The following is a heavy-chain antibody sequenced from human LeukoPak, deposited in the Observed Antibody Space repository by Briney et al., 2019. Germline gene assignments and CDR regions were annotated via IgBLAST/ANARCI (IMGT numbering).Heavy chain of an antibody. CDR1: GGSISSSSYY. Sequence: PSETLSLTCTVSGGSISSSSYYWGWIRQPPGKGLEWIGSIYYSGSTYYNPSLKSRVTISVDTSKNQFSLKLSSVTAADTAVYYCARHPGYGGNSDYWGQGTLVTVSS. CDR2: IYYSGST. J-gene: IGHJ4*02. CDR3: ARHPGYGGNSDY. D-gene: IGHD4-23*01. V-gene: IGHV4-39*01.